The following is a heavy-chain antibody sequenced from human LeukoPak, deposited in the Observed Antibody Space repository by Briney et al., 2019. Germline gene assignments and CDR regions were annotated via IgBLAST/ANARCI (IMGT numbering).Heavy chain of an antibody. Sequence: ASVKVSCKASGYTFTSYYMHWVRQAPGQGLEWMGIINPSGGSTSYAQKFQGRVTMTRDMSTSTVYMELSSLRSEDTAVYYCARDRGAYSSSWYGPRAYYYYYMDVWGKGTTVTVSS. CDR3: ARDRGAYSSSWYGPRAYYYYYMDV. D-gene: IGHD6-13*01. CDR1: GYTFTSYY. CDR2: INPSGGST. J-gene: IGHJ6*03. V-gene: IGHV1-46*01.